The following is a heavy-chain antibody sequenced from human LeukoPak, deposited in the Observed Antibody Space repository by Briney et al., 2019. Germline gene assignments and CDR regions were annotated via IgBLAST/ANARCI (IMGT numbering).Heavy chain of an antibody. CDR3: SRGSDESKTGDY. V-gene: IGHV4-34*01. Sequence: PSETLSLTCAIYGVSFSHYYWSWIRQPPGKGLEWVGEIHPSGSTSFNPSLESRVSISKDTSNNQFSLKLTSVTAADTAVYYCSRGSDESKTGDYWGQGTLVTVSS. D-gene: IGHD6-25*01. J-gene: IGHJ4*02. CDR2: IHPSGST. CDR1: GVSFSHYY.